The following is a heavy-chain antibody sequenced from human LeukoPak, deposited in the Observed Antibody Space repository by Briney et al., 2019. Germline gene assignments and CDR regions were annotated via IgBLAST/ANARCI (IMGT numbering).Heavy chain of an antibody. V-gene: IGHV4-59*01. CDR1: GVSISSYY. J-gene: IGHJ4*02. Sequence: SETLSFTCTVSGVSISSYYWIWIRQPPGKGLEGIGYIYYSGSTNYNPSLKSRVTISVDTSKNQFSLKLSSVAAADTAVYYCARERHDYGDYEIDYWGQGTLVTVSS. CDR2: IYYSGST. CDR3: ARERHDYGDYEIDY. D-gene: IGHD4-17*01.